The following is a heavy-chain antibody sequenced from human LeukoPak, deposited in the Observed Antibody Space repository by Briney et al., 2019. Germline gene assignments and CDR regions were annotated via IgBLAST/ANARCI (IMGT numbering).Heavy chain of an antibody. CDR2: INPNSGGT. CDR3: AREQYYDILTGYPHNWFDP. Sequence: ASVKVSCKASGYTFTGYYMHWVRQAPGQGLEWMGWINPNSGGTNYAQKFQGRVTMTRDTSISTAYMELSRLRSDDTAVYYCAREQYYDILTGYPHNWFDPWGQGTLVTVSS. CDR1: GYTFTGYY. J-gene: IGHJ5*02. V-gene: IGHV1-2*02. D-gene: IGHD3-9*01.